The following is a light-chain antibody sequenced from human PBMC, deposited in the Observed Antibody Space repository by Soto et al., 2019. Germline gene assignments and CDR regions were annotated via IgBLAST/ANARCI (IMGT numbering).Light chain of an antibody. Sequence: DIPMTQSPSSLSASVRDRVTITCRASQSISSSLNWYQQKPGKAPKLLSYAASSLQSGVPSRFSGRGSGTDFTLTISSLQPEDFATYYCLQGYCTPRPFGQGTKVEIK. CDR3: LQGYCTPRP. CDR1: QSISSS. CDR2: AAS. V-gene: IGKV1-39*01. J-gene: IGKJ1*01.